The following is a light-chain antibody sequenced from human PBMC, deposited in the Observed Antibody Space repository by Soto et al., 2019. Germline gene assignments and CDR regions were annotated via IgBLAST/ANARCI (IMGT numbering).Light chain of an antibody. J-gene: IGKJ4*01. CDR1: RSVLYSSNTKNY. V-gene: IGKV4-1*01. CDR2: WAS. Sequence: DIVMTQSPDSLAVSLGERATINCKSRRSVLYSSNTKNYLAWYQQKPGQTPKLLIYWASTRESGVPDRFSGSGSGTDFTLTISTLQTEDVAVYYCQQYFSSPITFGGGTKVEIK. CDR3: QQYFSSPIT.